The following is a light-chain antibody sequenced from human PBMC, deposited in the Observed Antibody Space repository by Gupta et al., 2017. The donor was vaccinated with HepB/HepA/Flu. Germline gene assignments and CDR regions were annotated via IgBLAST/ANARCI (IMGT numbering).Light chain of an antibody. V-gene: IGKV4-1*01. Sequence: DIVMTQSPDSLAVSLGERVTFNCKSSQSVLSSSNNKNYLAWYQQKPGQPPKLLIYWASTRESGVPDRFSGRGSGTDFTPTISSLQAEDVAVYYCQQYYNTPLTFGQGTKVEIK. CDR1: QSVLSSSNNKNY. J-gene: IGKJ1*01. CDR3: QQYYNTPLT. CDR2: WAS.